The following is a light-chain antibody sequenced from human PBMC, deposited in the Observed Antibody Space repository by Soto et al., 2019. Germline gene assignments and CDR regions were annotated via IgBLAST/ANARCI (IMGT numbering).Light chain of an antibody. V-gene: IGKV3-20*01. Sequence: EIEWTQSPGTLSLSPGGSATLACRVSQTTSPKYVAWYQQRRGLAPRLLIYGASSRATGIPDRFSGSGSGTDFTLTISRLEPEDFAVYYCQQYSLTFGGGTKVDIK. CDR1: QTTSPKY. CDR2: GAS. CDR3: QQYSLT. J-gene: IGKJ4*01.